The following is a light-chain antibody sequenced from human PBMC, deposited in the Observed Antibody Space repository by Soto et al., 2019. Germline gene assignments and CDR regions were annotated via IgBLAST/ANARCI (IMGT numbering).Light chain of an antibody. J-gene: IGKJ3*01. CDR3: QQYNTYPFT. Sequence: DIQMTQSPSSLSASVGDRVTITCRASQGISTNLAWFQQKPGKPPKSLIYAASSLQSGVPSKFSGSGSGTDFTLTINSLQPEDFATYYCQQYNTYPFTFGPGTKVDIK. CDR2: AAS. V-gene: IGKV1-16*02. CDR1: QGISTN.